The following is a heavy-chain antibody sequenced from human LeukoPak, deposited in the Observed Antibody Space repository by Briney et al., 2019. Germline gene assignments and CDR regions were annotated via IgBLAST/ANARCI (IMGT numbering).Heavy chain of an antibody. D-gene: IGHD3-10*01. Sequence: SETLSLTCTVSGDSISSFYWSWIRQPAGKGLEWIGRIYSSGSTNYNPSLESRVTISVDTSKNQFSLKLSSVTAADTAVYYCARTRYYYNSRSYGAPYYFDYWGQGTLVTVSS. J-gene: IGHJ4*02. CDR3: ARTRYYYNSRSYGAPYYFDY. CDR2: IYSSGST. V-gene: IGHV4-4*07. CDR1: GDSISSFY.